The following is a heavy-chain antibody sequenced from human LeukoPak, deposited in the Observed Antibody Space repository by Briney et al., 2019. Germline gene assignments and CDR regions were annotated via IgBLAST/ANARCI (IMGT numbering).Heavy chain of an antibody. CDR2: ISYDGSNK. CDR1: GFIFSNYA. CDR3: ARDLDSSSWYILWFDP. J-gene: IGHJ5*02. V-gene: IGHV3-30-3*01. D-gene: IGHD6-13*01. Sequence: PGGSLRLSCAASGFIFSNYAMHWVRQAPGKGLEWVAVISYDGSNKYYADSVKGRFTISRGNSKNTLFLQMNSLRAEDTAVYYCARDLDSSSWYILWFDPWGQGTLVTVSS.